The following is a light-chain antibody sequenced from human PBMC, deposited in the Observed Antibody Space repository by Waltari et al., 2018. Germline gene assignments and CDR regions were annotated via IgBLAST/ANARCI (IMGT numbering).Light chain of an antibody. Sequence: QSALTQPASVSGSPGQSITISCTGTSSDVGGYKYVSWFQQHPGRAPKLMIYDFSKRPSGVSNRFSGSKSGNAASLTISGLQAEDEADYYCSSYTSISTLVFGVGTKVTVL. CDR2: DFS. V-gene: IGLV2-14*01. CDR3: SSYTSISTLV. CDR1: SSDVGGYKY. J-gene: IGLJ3*02.